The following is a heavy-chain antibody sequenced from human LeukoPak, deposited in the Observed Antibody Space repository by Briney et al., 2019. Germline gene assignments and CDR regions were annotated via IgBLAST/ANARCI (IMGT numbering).Heavy chain of an antibody. CDR3: ATDDSSSYPLFDY. J-gene: IGHJ4*02. CDR2: IYYSGST. CDR1: GGSISSSSYY. Sequence: PSETLSLTCTVSGGSISSSSYYWGWIRQPPGKGLEWIGSIYYSGSTYYNPSLKSRVTISVDTSKNQFSLKLSSVTAADTAVYYCATDDSSSYPLFDYWGQGTLVTVSS. V-gene: IGHV4-39*07. D-gene: IGHD6-6*01.